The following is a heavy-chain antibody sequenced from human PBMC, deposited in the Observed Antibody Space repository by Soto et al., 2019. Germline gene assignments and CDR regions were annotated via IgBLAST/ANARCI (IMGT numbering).Heavy chain of an antibody. CDR1: GFTLNSYS. CDR3: SRDQPSIASYFDP. CDR2: ISSSTSYI. J-gene: IGHJ4*02. D-gene: IGHD6-6*01. Sequence: SGFTLNSYSMNGVSQAPGKRLEVVSSISSSTSYIYYADSVKGRFTISRDNAKNSLYLQMNSLRAEDTAVYYCSRDQPSIASYFDPWGQGTLATVSS. V-gene: IGHV3-21*01.